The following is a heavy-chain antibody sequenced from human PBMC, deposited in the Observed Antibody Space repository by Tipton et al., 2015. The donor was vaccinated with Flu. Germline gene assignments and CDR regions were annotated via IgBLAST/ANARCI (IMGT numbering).Heavy chain of an antibody. D-gene: IGHD2-15*01. J-gene: IGHJ4*02. CDR3: SRDFCSGGFCYPDY. CDR2: IYTTGST. V-gene: IGHV4-61*02. CDR1: GASVSSGNNY. Sequence: TLSLTCTVSGASVSSGNNYWGWIRQPAGKALEWIGRIYTTGSTTYNPSLKSRVTISLDTSKNQFSLKLSSVTAADTAVYYCSRDFCSGGFCYPDYWGQGTLVTVSS.